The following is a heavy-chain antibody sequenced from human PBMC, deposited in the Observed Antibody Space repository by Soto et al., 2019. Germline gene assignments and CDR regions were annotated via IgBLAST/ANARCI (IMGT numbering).Heavy chain of an antibody. D-gene: IGHD7-27*01. V-gene: IGHV3-21*01. CDR2: ISSSSSYI. CDR3: ARESNAHFDY. CDR1: RFTFSSYS. Sequence: PGGSLSLSWSASRFTFSSYSLNWVRQPPGKGLEGVSSISSSSSYIYYADSVKGRFTISRDNAKNSLYLQMNSLRAEDTAVYHCARESNAHFDYWGQGTMVTVSS. J-gene: IGHJ4*02.